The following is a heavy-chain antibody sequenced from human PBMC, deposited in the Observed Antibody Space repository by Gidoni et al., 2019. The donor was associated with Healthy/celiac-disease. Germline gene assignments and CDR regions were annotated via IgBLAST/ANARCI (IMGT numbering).Heavy chain of an antibody. D-gene: IGHD1-26*01. Sequence: GGGLVKPGGSLRLSCAASGFTISHAWMSWVRQAPGKGLEWDGRIKSKTDGGTTDYAAPVKGRFTISRDDSKNTLYLQMNSPKTEDTAVYYCTTGLTQRSGSYRDYWGQGTLVTVCS. CDR3: TTGLTQRSGSYRDY. J-gene: IGHJ4*02. CDR1: GFTISHAW. V-gene: IGHV3-15*01. CDR2: IKSKTDGGTT.